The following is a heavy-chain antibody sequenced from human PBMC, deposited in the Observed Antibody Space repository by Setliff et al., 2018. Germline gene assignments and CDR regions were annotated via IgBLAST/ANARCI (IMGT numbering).Heavy chain of an antibody. J-gene: IGHJ4*02. V-gene: IGHV3-33*08. D-gene: IGHD6-6*01. CDR3: ARWTARAVDY. CDR2: IWYDGNNK. CDR1: GFTFSTYR. Sequence: AGGSLRLSCAASGFTFSTYRMHWVRQAPGKGLEWVAVIWYDGNNKYYVGSVKGRFTISRDNAKNSLYLQMSSLRAEDTAVYYCARWTARAVDYWGQGTLVTVSS.